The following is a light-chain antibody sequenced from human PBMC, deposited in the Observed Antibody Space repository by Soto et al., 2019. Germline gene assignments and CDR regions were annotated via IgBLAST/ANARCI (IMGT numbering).Light chain of an antibody. CDR1: SSDVGSYNF. J-gene: IGLJ1*01. CDR2: EGT. CDR3: TSYTSDSTPYV. Sequence: QSVLTQPASVSGSPGQSITISCTGTSSDVGSYNFVSWYQQYPGKVPKLMIYEGTKRPSGVSNRFSGSKSGNTASLTISGLRAEDEADYYCTSYTSDSTPYVFGTGTKLTVL. V-gene: IGLV2-14*02.